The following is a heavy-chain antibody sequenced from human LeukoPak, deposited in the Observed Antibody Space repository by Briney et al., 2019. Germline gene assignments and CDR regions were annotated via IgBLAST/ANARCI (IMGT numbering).Heavy chain of an antibody. V-gene: IGHV4-39*07. CDR3: ARGTLYSGWSYYFDY. J-gene: IGHJ4*02. D-gene: IGHD6-19*01. CDR2: IYYSGST. CDR1: GGSVSSSSYY. Sequence: SETLSLTCTVSGGSVSSSSYYWGWIRQTPGKGLEWIGNIYYSGSTFYNPSLKSRVTISGDMSKNHFSLRLSSVTAADPAMYYCARGTLYSGWSYYFDYWGQGSQVTVSS.